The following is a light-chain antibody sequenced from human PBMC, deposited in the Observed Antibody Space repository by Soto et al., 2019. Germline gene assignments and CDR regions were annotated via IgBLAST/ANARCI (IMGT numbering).Light chain of an antibody. CDR1: QSVSSN. Sequence: EIVMTQSPATLSVSPGERATLSCRASQSVSSNLAWYQQKPGQAPGLLIYGASGRATGIPDRFGGSGSGTDFTLTISRLEPEDFAVYYCHQYGSSAWTFGQGTKVDIK. CDR3: HQYGSSAWT. J-gene: IGKJ1*01. CDR2: GAS. V-gene: IGKV3-20*01.